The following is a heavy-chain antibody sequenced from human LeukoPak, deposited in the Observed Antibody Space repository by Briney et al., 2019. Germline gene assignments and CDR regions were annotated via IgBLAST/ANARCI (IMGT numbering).Heavy chain of an antibody. CDR1: GFTFDDYA. Sequence: GGSLRLSCAASGFTFDDYAMHWVRQAPGKGLEWVSGITWNSGNIDYADSVKGRFTTSRDNAKDSLYLQMNSLRAEDTALYYCAKVPTTRAFDIWGQGTMVTVSS. V-gene: IGHV3-9*01. CDR3: AKVPTTRAFDI. J-gene: IGHJ3*02. CDR2: ITWNSGNI. D-gene: IGHD4-17*01.